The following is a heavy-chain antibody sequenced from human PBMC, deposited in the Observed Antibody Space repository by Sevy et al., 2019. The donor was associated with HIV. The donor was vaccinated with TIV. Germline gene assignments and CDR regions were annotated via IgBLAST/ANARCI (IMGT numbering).Heavy chain of an antibody. J-gene: IGHJ3*01. CDR2: ISFDGTEK. CDR3: VRETTMLPRGAFDF. V-gene: IGHV3-30-3*01. D-gene: IGHD3-10*01. CDR1: GFTFSSYP. Sequence: GGSLRLSCAASGFTFSSYPMHWVRQAPGKGLEWVSFISFDGTEKYYADSVKGRFTITRDNSKNTLFLQMNSLRAEETAFYYCVRETTMLPRGAFDFWGQGTMVTVSS.